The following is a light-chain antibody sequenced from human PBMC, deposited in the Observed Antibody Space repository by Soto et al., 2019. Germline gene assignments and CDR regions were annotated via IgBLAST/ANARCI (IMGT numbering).Light chain of an antibody. Sequence: EIVLTQSPGTLSLSPGERATLSCRASQSVSSSYLAWYQQKPGQAPRVLIHGAFSRATGIPDRFSGSGSGTDFTLTISRLEPEDLGAYYGQQYGSTPFVFGGGTRVELK. V-gene: IGKV3-20*01. CDR2: GAF. J-gene: IGKJ4*01. CDR1: QSVSSSY. CDR3: QQYGSTPFV.